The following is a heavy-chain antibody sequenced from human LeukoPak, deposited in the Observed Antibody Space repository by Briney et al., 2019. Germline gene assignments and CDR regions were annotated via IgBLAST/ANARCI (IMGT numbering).Heavy chain of an antibody. CDR3: ARVWAGRVGYYYYYMDV. CDR1: GYTFTTYG. CDR2: ISAYNGNT. V-gene: IGHV1-18*01. D-gene: IGHD1-26*01. Sequence: ASVKVSCKASGYTFTTYGISWVRQAPGQGLEWMGWISAYNGNTNYAQKLQGRVTMTTDTSTSTAYMELRSLRSDDTAVYYCARVWAGRVGYYYYYMDVWGKGTTVTISS. J-gene: IGHJ6*03.